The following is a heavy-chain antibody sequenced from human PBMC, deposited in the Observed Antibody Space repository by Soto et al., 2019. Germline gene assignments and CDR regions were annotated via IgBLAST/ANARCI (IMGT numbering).Heavy chain of an antibody. V-gene: IGHV4-39*01. D-gene: IGHD3-10*01. CDR2: IYYSGST. J-gene: IGHJ4*02. CDR3: ARRGSGSYSDY. CDR1: GGSIRSSSYY. Sequence: QLQLQESGPGLVKPSETLSLTCTVYGGSIRSSSYYWGWIRQPPGKGLEWIGSIYYSGSTYYNPSLESRVTISVDTSKSQCSRKLSSVTAADTAVYYCARRGSGSYSDYWGQGTLVTVSS.